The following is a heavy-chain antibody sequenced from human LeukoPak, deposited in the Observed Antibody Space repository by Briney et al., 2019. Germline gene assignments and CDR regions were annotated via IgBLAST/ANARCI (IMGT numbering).Heavy chain of an antibody. CDR3: ARHSRFGESFYYFDY. D-gene: IGHD3-10*01. CDR1: GYTFISYW. Sequence: GESLKISCKGSGYTFISYWIGWVRQMPGKGLEWMGIIYPADSDAKYSPSFQGQVSISVDKSISTAYLQWSSLKASDTAMYYCARHSRFGESFYYFDYWGQGTLVTVSS. J-gene: IGHJ4*02. CDR2: IYPADSDA. V-gene: IGHV5-51*01.